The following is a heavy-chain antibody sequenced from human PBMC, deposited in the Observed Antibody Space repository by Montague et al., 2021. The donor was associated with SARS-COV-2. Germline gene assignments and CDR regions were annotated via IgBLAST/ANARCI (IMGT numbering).Heavy chain of an antibody. V-gene: IGHV4-4*08. CDR1: GGSLNNYY. J-gene: IGHJ3*02. CDR2: IYYIGGT. CDR3: AREVEVGDYFKGFEI. Sequence: SETLSLTCTVSGGSLNNYYWNWIRQPPGKRLEWIGYIYYIGGTNYNPSLESRVTISVDTSKNQFSLKLNSVTAADTAVYFCAREVEVGDYFKGFEIWGRGTMVPVSS. D-gene: IGHD4-17*01.